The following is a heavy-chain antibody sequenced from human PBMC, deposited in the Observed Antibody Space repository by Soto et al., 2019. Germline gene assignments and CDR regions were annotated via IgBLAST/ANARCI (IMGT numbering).Heavy chain of an antibody. Sequence: ASVKVSCKASGYTFTSYDINWVRQAIGQGLEWMGWMNPNSVNTGYAQKFQGRVPMTRNTSISTAYMELSRLSSEDTAVYYCARQDLLTGYYNTLGYNCFDIWGQGTVVTVSS. CDR1: GYTFTSYD. J-gene: IGHJ5*02. CDR3: ARQDLLTGYYNTLGYNCFDI. V-gene: IGHV1-8*01. CDR2: MNPNSVNT. D-gene: IGHD3-9*01.